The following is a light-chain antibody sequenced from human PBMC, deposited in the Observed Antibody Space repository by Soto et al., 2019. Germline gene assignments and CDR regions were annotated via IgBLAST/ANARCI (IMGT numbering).Light chain of an antibody. J-gene: IGLJ1*01. Sequence: QSALTQPASVSGSPGQSITISCTGTSSDVGGYNYVSWYQQHPGKAPKLMIYEVSKRPSGVSNRFSDSKSGNTASLTISGLQAEDETDYYCSSYTSSSLYVFGTGTKVTVL. CDR2: EVS. CDR3: SSYTSSSLYV. V-gene: IGLV2-14*01. CDR1: SSDVGGYNY.